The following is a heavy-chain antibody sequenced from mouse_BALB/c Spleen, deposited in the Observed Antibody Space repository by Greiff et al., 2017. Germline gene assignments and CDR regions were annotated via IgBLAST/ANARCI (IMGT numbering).Heavy chain of an antibody. V-gene: IGHV5-2*01. CDR1: EYEFPSHD. D-gene: IGHD2-4*01. CDR2: FNSDGGST. Sequence: EVKLVESGGGLVQPGESLTLTCESNEYEFPSHDMSWVRKTPATKLELVAAFNSDGGSTYYPDTMERRFIIPRDNTKKTLYLQMCSLRSEDTAVYYCAKHPSYDYSGYFDYWGQGTTLTVSS. J-gene: IGHJ2*01. CDR3: AKHPSYDYSGYFDY.